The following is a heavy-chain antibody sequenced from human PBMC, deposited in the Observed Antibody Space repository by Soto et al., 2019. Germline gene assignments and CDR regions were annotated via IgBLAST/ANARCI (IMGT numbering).Heavy chain of an antibody. J-gene: IGHJ4*02. CDR3: ASQDGDSNTFDY. CDR2: VYHSGST. D-gene: IGHD4-4*01. Sequence: PSETLSLTCAVSGGSLSSGAYSWSWIRQPPGKGLEWIGYVYHSGSTYYNPSLKSRVTISGDRSKNQFSLKLSSVTAAGTAVYNCASQDGDSNTFDYWGQGILVTVSS. V-gene: IGHV4-30-2*01. CDR1: GGSLSSGAYS.